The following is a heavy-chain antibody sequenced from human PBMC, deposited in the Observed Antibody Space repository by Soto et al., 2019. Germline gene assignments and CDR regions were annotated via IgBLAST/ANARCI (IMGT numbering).Heavy chain of an antibody. Sequence: SETLSLTCAVSGGSISSSNWWSWVRQPPGKGLEWIGEIYHSGSTNYNPSLKSRVTISVDKSKNQFSLKLSSVTAADTAVYYCARSARLGYCSSTSYYGYYYGMDVWGQGTTVTAP. D-gene: IGHD2-2*01. CDR1: GGSISSSNW. J-gene: IGHJ6*02. V-gene: IGHV4-4*02. CDR2: IYHSGST. CDR3: ARSARLGYCSSTSYYGYYYGMDV.